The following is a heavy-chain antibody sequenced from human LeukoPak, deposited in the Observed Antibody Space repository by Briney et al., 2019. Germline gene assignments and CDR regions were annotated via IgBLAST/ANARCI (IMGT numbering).Heavy chain of an antibody. CDR1: GYTFTGYY. Sequence: ASVKVSCKTSGYTFTGYYMHWVRQAPGQGLEWMGWINPNTGGTNYAQKFQGRVTMTSDTSISTAYMELSSLRSDDTAMYYCARAPMIVVVFPTRLDFWGQGTLLSVSS. J-gene: IGHJ4*02. CDR3: ARAPMIVVVFPTRLDF. CDR2: INPNTGGT. D-gene: IGHD3-22*01. V-gene: IGHV1-2*02.